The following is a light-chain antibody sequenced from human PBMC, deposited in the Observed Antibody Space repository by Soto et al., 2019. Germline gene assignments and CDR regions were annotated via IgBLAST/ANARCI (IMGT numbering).Light chain of an antibody. V-gene: IGKV3-11*01. CDR2: DAS. Sequence: ETVLTQSPATLSLSPGERATLSCRASQSVSVDLAWYQQKPGQSPRLLIYDASKRATGLPARFSGSGSGTDFTLTITSLEPEDFAVYFCQQRSKWPPTFGQGTKV. J-gene: IGKJ1*01. CDR3: QQRSKWPPT. CDR1: QSVSVD.